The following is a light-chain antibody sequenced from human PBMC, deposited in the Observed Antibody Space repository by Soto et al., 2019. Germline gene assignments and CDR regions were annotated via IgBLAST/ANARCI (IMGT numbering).Light chain of an antibody. V-gene: IGKV3-15*01. CDR1: QSVSSN. J-gene: IGKJ2*01. CDR3: QQYNNWPPYT. Sequence: ETVMTQSPATLSVSPGERATLSCRASQSVSSNLAWYQQKPGQAPRLLIYGASTRATGIPARFSGSGSGTEFTLTISSLQSEDVAVYYCQQYNNWPPYTFGQGTKLEIK. CDR2: GAS.